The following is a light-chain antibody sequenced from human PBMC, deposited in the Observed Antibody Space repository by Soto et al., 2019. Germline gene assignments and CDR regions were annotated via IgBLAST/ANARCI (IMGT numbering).Light chain of an antibody. CDR1: RSVSDY. CDR3: QQRSNWPPNT. CDR2: GAS. V-gene: IGKV3-11*01. J-gene: IGKJ5*01. Sequence: EIVLTQSPATLSLSPGERATLSCRASRSVSDYLAWYQQKRGQSPRLVIYGASNRATGIPARFSGSGSGTDFTLTISSLEPEDFAVYYCQQRSNWPPNTFGQGTRLEIK.